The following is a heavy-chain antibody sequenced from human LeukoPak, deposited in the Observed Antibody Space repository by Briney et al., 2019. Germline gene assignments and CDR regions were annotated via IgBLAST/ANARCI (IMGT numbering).Heavy chain of an antibody. CDR1: GYTLTELS. D-gene: IGHD5-18*01. CDR2: FDPEDGET. Sequence: GTSVKVSCKVSGYTLTELSMHWVRQAPGKGLEWMGGFDPEDGETIYAQKFQGRVTMTEDTSTDTAYMELSSLRSEDTAVYHCATEGTAMALGIYGMDVWGQGTTVTVSS. V-gene: IGHV1-24*01. J-gene: IGHJ6*02. CDR3: ATEGTAMALGIYGMDV.